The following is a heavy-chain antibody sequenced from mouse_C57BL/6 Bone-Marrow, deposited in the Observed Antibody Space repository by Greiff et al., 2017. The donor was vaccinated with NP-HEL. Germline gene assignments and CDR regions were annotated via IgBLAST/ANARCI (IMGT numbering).Heavy chain of an antibody. V-gene: IGHV1-42*01. J-gene: IGHJ3*01. Sequence: EVQLVESGPELVKPGASVKISCKASGYSFTGYYMNWVKQSPEKSLEWIGEINPSTGGTTYNQKFKAKATLTVDKSSSPAYMQLKSLTSEDSAVYYCAREGGDSLAYWGQGTLVTVSA. CDR3: AREGGDSLAY. CDR1: GYSFTGYY. CDR2: INPSTGGT.